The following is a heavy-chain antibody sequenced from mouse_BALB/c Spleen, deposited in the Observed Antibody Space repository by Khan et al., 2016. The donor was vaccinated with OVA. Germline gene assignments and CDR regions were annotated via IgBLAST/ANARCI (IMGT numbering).Heavy chain of an antibody. CDR2: ISDLAYSI. V-gene: IGHV5-15*02. D-gene: IGHD1-2*01. CDR3: ARGGGTAPFAY. CDR1: GFTFSDYG. Sequence: EVQLLETGGGLVQPGGSRKLSCAASGFTFSDYGMAWVRQAPGKGPEWVAFISDLAYSIYYADTVTGRFTISRENAKNTLYLEMRSLRSEDTAMYYCARGGGTAPFAYWGLGTLVTVSA. J-gene: IGHJ3*01.